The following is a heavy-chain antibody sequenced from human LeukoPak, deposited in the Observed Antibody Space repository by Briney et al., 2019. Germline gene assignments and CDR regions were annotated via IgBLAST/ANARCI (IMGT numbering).Heavy chain of an antibody. CDR1: GGSIGSSNW. CDR2: IYYSGNT. CDR3: AKEGMIRGVIDY. D-gene: IGHD3-10*01. Sequence: PSETLSLTCAVSGGSIGSSNWWSWVRQPPGKGLEWIGEIYYSGNTNYNPSLKSRVTISIDKSKNQFSLKLSSVTAADTAVYYCAKEGMIRGVIDYWGQGALVTVSS. J-gene: IGHJ4*02. V-gene: IGHV4-4*02.